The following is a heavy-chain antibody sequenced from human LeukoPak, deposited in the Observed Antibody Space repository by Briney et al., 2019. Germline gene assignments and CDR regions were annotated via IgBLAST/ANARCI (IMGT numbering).Heavy chain of an antibody. J-gene: IGHJ6*02. V-gene: IGHV4-39*01. Sequence: SETLSLTCTVSGGSISSSSYYWGWIRQPPGQGLEWIGTIPYSGNAYYSPSLKSRVTISVDTSKNQFSLKVSSVTAADTAVYYCARGANFYYYGMDVWGQGTTVTVSS. CDR3: ARGANFYYYGMDV. D-gene: IGHD4/OR15-4a*01. CDR1: GGSISSSSYY. CDR2: IPYSGNA.